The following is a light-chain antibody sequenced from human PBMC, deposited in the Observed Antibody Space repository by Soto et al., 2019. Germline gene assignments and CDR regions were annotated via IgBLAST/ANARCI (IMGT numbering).Light chain of an antibody. CDR1: QSVDSF. J-gene: IGKJ5*01. Sequence: EIVLTQSPASLSLSPGERATLSCRASQSVDSFLAWYQQKPGRTPRLLIYDAYNRATGIPPRFSGSGSGTDFTLTISSLEPEDSAVYYCQQRHMWPITFGQGTRLEIK. CDR3: QQRHMWPIT. V-gene: IGKV3-11*01. CDR2: DAY.